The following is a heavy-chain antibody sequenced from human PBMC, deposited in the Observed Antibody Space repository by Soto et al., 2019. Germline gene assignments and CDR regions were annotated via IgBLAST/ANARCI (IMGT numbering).Heavy chain of an antibody. Sequence: PGASLKISCQASGYSFSNFWIAWVRQMPGEGLEWLGIIYPDDSDTRYSPSFLSQVTISADKSIKTTYLQWSSLKASDTAIYFCASSVLVTSTMNYFDLWGQGALVTVSS. J-gene: IGHJ4*02. CDR3: ASSVLVTSTMNYFDL. CDR1: GYSFSNFW. D-gene: IGHD2-8*02. CDR2: IYPDDSDT. V-gene: IGHV5-51*01.